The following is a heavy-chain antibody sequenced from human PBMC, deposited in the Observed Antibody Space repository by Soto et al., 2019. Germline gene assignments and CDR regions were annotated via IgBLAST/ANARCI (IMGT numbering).Heavy chain of an antibody. Sequence: ASVKVSCKASGYTFTTFGISWVRQAPGQGLEWMGWMSTNNGNTSYAQKVQGRVTMSRNTTISTAYMELSSLRSEDTAVYYCARGAAAAGGYYYYMDVWGKGTTVTVSS. CDR2: MSTNNGNT. CDR3: ARGAAAAGGYYYYMDV. V-gene: IGHV1-8*02. D-gene: IGHD6-13*01. CDR1: GYTFTTFG. J-gene: IGHJ6*03.